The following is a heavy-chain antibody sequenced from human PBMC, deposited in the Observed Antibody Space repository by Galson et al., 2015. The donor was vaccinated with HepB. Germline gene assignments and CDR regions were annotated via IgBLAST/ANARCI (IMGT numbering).Heavy chain of an antibody. CDR1: GYSFTSYW. Sequence: QSGAEVKKPGESLRISCKGSGYSFTSYWISWVRQMPGKGLEWMGRIDPSDSYTNYSPSFQGHVTISADKSISAAYLQWSSLKASDTAMYYCARPYSGYDWFDYWGQGTLVTVSS. J-gene: IGHJ4*02. CDR2: IDPSDSYT. V-gene: IGHV5-10-1*01. CDR3: ARPYSGYDWFDY. D-gene: IGHD5-12*01.